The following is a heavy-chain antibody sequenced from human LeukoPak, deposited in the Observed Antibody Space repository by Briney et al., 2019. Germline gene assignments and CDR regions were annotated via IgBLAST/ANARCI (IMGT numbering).Heavy chain of an antibody. J-gene: IGHJ4*02. CDR2: INHSGST. CDR3: ASTYYYGSGSYYNFGY. Sequence: PSETLSLTCTVSGGSISSGSYYWSWIRQPAGKGLEWIGEINHSGSTNYNPSLKSRVTISVDTSKNQFSLKLSSVTAADTAVYYCASTYYYGSGSYYNFGYWGQGTLVTVSS. CDR1: GGSISSGSYY. V-gene: IGHV4-61*09. D-gene: IGHD3-10*01.